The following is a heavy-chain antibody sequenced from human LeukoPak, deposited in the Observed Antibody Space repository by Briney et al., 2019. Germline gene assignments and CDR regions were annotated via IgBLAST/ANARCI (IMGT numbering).Heavy chain of an antibody. D-gene: IGHD6-13*01. CDR2: ISHDGSDQ. CDR3: AGAYSGTWSYIDY. CDR1: GFTFSSCG. V-gene: IGHV3-30*03. Sequence: PGRSLRLSCAASGFTFSSCGMHWVRQAPGKGLEWVAVISHDGSDQYYADSVRGRFTVSRDNSKNMLYLQMSGLRDEDTAVYFCAGAYSGTWSYIDYWGHGTLVAVSS. J-gene: IGHJ4*01.